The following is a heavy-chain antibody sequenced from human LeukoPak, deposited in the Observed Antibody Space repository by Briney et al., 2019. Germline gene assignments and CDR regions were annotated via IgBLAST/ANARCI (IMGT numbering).Heavy chain of an antibody. Sequence: PGRSLRLSCAASGFTFSSYAMHWVRQAPGKGLEWVAVISYDGSNKYYADSVKGRFIISRDNSKNTLYLQMNSLRAEDTAVYYCARRGPDSIAVAGILYYYYYYMDVWGKGTTVTVSS. D-gene: IGHD6-19*01. CDR1: GFTFSSYA. CDR2: ISYDGSNK. CDR3: ARRGPDSIAVAGILYYYYYYMDV. V-gene: IGHV3-30*01. J-gene: IGHJ6*03.